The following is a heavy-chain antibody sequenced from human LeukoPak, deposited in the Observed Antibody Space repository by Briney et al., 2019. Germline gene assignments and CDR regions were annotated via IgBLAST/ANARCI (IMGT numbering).Heavy chain of an antibody. J-gene: IGHJ4*02. CDR1: GGSISSDY. Sequence: SETLSLTCTVSGGSISSDYWSWIRQPPGKGLEWIGYIYYTGSTNYNPSLTSRVNISVDTSKNQFSLNLTSVTAADTAVYYCARWGSIAVARFDYWGQGTLVTVSS. CDR3: ARWGSIAVARFDY. CDR2: IYYTGST. D-gene: IGHD6-6*01. V-gene: IGHV4-59*01.